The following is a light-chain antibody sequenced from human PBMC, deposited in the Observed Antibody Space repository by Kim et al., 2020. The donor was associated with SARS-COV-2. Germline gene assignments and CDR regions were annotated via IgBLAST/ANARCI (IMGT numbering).Light chain of an antibody. CDR3: QSFDSSLSGPV. CDR1: RSNIGAGYD. CDR2: GNS. Sequence: QRVTIACTGTRSNIGAGYDAHWYQQLPGTAPKLLIFGNSKRPSGVPDRISGSKSGTSASLAITGLQAEDEADYYCQSFDSSLSGPVFGGGTQLTVL. J-gene: IGLJ3*02. V-gene: IGLV1-40*01.